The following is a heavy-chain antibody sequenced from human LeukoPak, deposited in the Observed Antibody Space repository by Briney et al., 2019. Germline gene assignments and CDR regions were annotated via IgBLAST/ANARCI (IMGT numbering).Heavy chain of an antibody. Sequence: KPGGSLRLSCAASGFTFSSYSMNWVRQAPGKWLEWVSSISSSSSYIYYADSVKGRFTISRDNAKNSLYLQMNSLRAEDTAVYYCARDLRYHGSGLDWGQGTLVTVSS. CDR3: ARDLRYHGSGLD. D-gene: IGHD3-10*01. J-gene: IGHJ4*02. CDR2: ISSSSSYI. CDR1: GFTFSSYS. V-gene: IGHV3-21*01.